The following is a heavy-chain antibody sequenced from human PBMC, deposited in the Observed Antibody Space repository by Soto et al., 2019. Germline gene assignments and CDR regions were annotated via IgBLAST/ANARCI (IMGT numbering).Heavy chain of an antibody. CDR3: ARDRQLAEAGTFFDY. J-gene: IGHJ4*02. CDR2: ISGHNGDT. V-gene: IGHV1-18*01. CDR1: GYTFSTYG. Sequence: ASVKVSCKASGYTFSTYGISWVRQAPGQGLEWMGWISGHNGDTNYAQKVQGRLTMTTDTSTRTAYMELRSLRSDDTAVYYCARDRQLAEAGTFFDYWGQGTLVTVSS. D-gene: IGHD6-13*01.